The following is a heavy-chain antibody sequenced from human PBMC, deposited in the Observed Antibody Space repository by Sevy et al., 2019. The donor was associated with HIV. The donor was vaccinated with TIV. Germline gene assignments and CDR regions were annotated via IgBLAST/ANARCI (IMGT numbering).Heavy chain of an antibody. J-gene: IGHJ6*02. D-gene: IGHD4-4*01. Sequence: SETLSLTCTVSGTSISGYYWSWIRQPPGKGLEWIGYIYYSGRSDYNPSLKSRVTISEDTSKNQFSLKLSSVTAADTAVYYCARAYSNYYYAMDVRGQGTTVTVSS. V-gene: IGHV4-59*01. CDR2: IYYSGRS. CDR3: ARAYSNYYYAMDV. CDR1: GTSISGYY.